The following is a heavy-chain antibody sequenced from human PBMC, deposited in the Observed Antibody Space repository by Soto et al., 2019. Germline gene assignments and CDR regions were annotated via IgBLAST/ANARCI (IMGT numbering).Heavy chain of an antibody. CDR3: GRGGGSGSYYRRGWFDP. D-gene: IGHD3-10*01. V-gene: IGHV4-34*01. CDR2: INHSGST. J-gene: IGHJ5*02. CDR1: GGSFSGYY. Sequence: SETLSLTCAVYGGSFSGYYWSWIRQPPGKGLEWIGEINHSGSTNYNPSLKSRVTISVDTSKNQFSLKLSSVTAADTAVYYCGRGGGSGSYYRRGWFDPWGKGTRFPVS.